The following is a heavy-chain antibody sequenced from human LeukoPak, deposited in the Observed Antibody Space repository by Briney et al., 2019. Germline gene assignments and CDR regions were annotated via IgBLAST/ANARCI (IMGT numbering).Heavy chain of an antibody. CDR1: GGTFSSYA. D-gene: IGHD4-17*01. J-gene: IGHJ4*02. Sequence: SVKVSCKASGGTFSSYAISWVRQAPGQGLEWMGRIISILGIANYAQKFQGRVTITADKSTSTAYMELSSLRSEDTAVYYCARDDGDYVRFDYWGQGALVTVSS. V-gene: IGHV1-69*04. CDR2: IISILGIA. CDR3: ARDDGDYVRFDY.